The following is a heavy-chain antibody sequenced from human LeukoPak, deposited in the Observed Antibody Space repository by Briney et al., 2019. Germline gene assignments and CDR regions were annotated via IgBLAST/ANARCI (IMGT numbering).Heavy chain of an antibody. Sequence: GGSLRLSCVASGFTFNTYWMHWVRQAPGKGLVWVSRIKDDGSITTYADSVRGRFTISRDNAKNTVYLQMNSLRAEDTAVYYCARDNRHGYSYGSFDYWGQGTLVTVSS. CDR3: ARDNRHGYSYGSFDY. CDR1: GFTFNTYW. CDR2: IKDDGSIT. D-gene: IGHD5-18*01. J-gene: IGHJ4*02. V-gene: IGHV3-74*01.